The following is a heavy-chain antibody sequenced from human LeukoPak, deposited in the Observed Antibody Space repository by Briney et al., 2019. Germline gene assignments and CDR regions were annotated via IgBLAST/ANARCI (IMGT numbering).Heavy chain of an antibody. CDR3: ARTVTTSSYYFDY. CDR1: GYTFTTYG. V-gene: IGHV1-18*01. J-gene: IGHJ4*02. CDR2: ISGYDGNT. D-gene: IGHD4-17*01. Sequence: ASVKVSCKASGYTFTTYGVSWVRQAPGQGLEWMGWISGYDGNTNYAQKLRGRVTMTTDTSTSTAYMDLRSLRSNDTALYYCARTVTTSSYYFDYWGQGTLVTVSS.